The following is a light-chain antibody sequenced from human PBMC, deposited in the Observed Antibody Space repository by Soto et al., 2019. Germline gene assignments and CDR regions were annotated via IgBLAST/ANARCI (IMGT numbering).Light chain of an antibody. CDR1: SSDVGGYNY. Sequence: QSALTQPASVSGSPGQSITISCTGTSSDVGGYNYVSWYQQHPGKAPKLMIYEVNNRPSGVSNRFSGSKSGNTASLTISGLQAEDEADYYCAAWDDSLNGNWVFGGGTKLTV. CDR2: EVN. V-gene: IGLV2-14*01. J-gene: IGLJ3*02. CDR3: AAWDDSLNGNWV.